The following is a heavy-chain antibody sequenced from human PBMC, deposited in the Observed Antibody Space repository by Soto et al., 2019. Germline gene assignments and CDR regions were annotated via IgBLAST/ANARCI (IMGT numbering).Heavy chain of an antibody. CDR1: GFTFSSYA. CDR2: ISGSGGST. CDR3: AKDLYSGSYIDAFDI. J-gene: IGHJ3*02. D-gene: IGHD1-26*01. V-gene: IGHV3-23*01. Sequence: PXXSLRLACAASGFTFSSYAMRWVRQAPGKGLEWVSAISGSGGSTYYADSVKGRFTISRDNSKNTLYLQMNSLRAQDTAVYYCAKDLYSGSYIDAFDIWGQGTMVTVSS.